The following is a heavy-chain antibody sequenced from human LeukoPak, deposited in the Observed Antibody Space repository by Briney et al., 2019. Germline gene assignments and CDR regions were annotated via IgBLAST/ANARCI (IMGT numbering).Heavy chain of an antibody. CDR1: GGTFSSYA. D-gene: IGHD6-6*01. V-gene: IGHV1-69*05. J-gene: IGHJ4*02. CDR2: IIPIFGTA. Sequence: SVKVSCKASGGTFSSYAISWVRQAPGQGLEWMGRIIPIFGTANYAQKFQGRVTITTDESTSTAYMELSSLRSEDTAVYYCARGQREYSSSSRYFDYWGQGTLVTVSS. CDR3: ARGQREYSSSSRYFDY.